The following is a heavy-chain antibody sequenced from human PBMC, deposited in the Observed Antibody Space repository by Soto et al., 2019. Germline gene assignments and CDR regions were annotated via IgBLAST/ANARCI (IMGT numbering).Heavy chain of an antibody. CDR1: GFTFSSYA. CDR2: ISGSGGST. Sequence: QPGGSLRLSCAASGFTFSSYAMSWVRQAPGKGLEWVSAISGSGGSTYYADSVKGRFTISRDNSKNTLYLQMNSLRAEDTAVYYCAKEKPLRITMIVVVITGWYFDLWGRGTLVTVSS. V-gene: IGHV3-23*01. CDR3: AKEKPLRITMIVVVITGWYFDL. J-gene: IGHJ2*01. D-gene: IGHD3-22*01.